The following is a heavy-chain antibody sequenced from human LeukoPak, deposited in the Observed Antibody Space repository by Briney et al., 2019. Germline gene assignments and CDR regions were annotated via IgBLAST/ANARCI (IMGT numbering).Heavy chain of an antibody. D-gene: IGHD5-24*01. CDR1: GFTFSSYW. CDR3: ARVRGKMVEMATIPGVVGYFDY. J-gene: IGHJ4*02. V-gene: IGHV3-7*01. Sequence: GGSLRLSCAASGFTFSSYWMSWVRQAPGKGLEWVANIKQDGSEKYYVDSVKGRFTISRDNAKNSLYLQMNSLRAKDTAVYYCARVRGKMVEMATIPGVVGYFDYWGQGTLVTVSS. CDR2: IKQDGSEK.